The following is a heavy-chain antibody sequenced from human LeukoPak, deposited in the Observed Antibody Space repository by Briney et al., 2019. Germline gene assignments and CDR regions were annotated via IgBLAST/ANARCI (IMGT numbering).Heavy chain of an antibody. V-gene: IGHV3-7*03. Sequence: GGSLRLSCAVSGFTFSSYWMSWVRQAPGKGLEWVANIKQDGSEKYYVDSVKGRFTISRDNAKNSLYLQMNSLRAEDTAVYYCARDGSGWSYWGQGTLVTVSS. D-gene: IGHD6-19*01. CDR1: GFTFSSYW. J-gene: IGHJ4*02. CDR3: ARDGSGWSY. CDR2: IKQDGSEK.